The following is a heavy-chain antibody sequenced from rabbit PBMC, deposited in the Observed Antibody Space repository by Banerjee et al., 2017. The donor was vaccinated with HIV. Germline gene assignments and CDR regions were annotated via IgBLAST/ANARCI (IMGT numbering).Heavy chain of an antibody. CDR1: GFSFTNYW. V-gene: IGHV1S40*01. Sequence: QSLEESGGDLVKPGASLTLSCTASGFSFTNYWIWWVRQAPGKGLEWIACIYGGSIGSTHYASWAKGRFTISKTSSTTVTLQMTSLTAADTATYFCARDYGGITYDLWGPGTLVTVS. J-gene: IGHJ4*01. D-gene: IGHD8-1*01. CDR3: ARDYGGITYDL. CDR2: IYGGSIGST.